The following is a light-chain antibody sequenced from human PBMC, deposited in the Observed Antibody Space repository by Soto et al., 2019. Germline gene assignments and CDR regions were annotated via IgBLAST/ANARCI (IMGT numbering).Light chain of an antibody. V-gene: IGKV1-5*03. Sequence: QVTQSPSTRSSSVGDRVTITCRASQSISSWLAWYQQKPGKAPKLLIYKASSLESGVPSRFSGSGSGTEFTLTISSLQPDDFATYYCQQYNTYSPRNPFGQGTKVAIK. J-gene: IGKJ1*01. CDR1: QSISSW. CDR3: QQYNTYSPRNP. CDR2: KAS.